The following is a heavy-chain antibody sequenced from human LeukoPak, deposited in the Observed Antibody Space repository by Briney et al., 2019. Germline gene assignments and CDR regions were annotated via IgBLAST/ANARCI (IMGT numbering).Heavy chain of an antibody. D-gene: IGHD2-15*01. CDR3: ALGYCGGGSCYAREYFQH. CDR2: IYHSGST. Sequence: PSETLSLTCAVSGGSISRSNWWSWVRQPPGKGLEWIGEIYHSGSTNYNPSLKSRVNISVDTSKNQFSLRLSSVTAADTAVYYCALGYCGGGSCYAREYFQHWGQGTLVTVSS. CDR1: GGSISRSNW. J-gene: IGHJ1*01. V-gene: IGHV4-4*02.